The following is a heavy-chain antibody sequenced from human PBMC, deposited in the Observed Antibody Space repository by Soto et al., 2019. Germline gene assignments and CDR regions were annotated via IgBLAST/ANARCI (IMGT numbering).Heavy chain of an antibody. CDR2: TYYRSQWHN. CDR1: GDSVSSNSAT. V-gene: IGHV6-1*01. Sequence: QVQLQQSGPGLVKPSQTLSLTCGISGDSVSSNSATWNWIRQSPSRGLEWLGRTYYRSQWHNEYEESVKSRITINPDTSKNQFSLQLNSMSPEDTAVYYCARERGFLSEAIDIWGRGTMVTVSS. D-gene: IGHD3-10*01. CDR3: ARERGFLSEAIDI. J-gene: IGHJ3*02.